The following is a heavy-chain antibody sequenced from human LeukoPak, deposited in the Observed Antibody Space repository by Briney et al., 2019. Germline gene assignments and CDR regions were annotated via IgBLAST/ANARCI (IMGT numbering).Heavy chain of an antibody. D-gene: IGHD3-22*01. V-gene: IGHV1-18*01. CDR2: ISANNNNT. CDR1: GYSFTTYG. J-gene: IGHJ1*01. Sequence: GASVKVSCKASGYSFTTYGISWVRQAPGQGLEWMGWISANNNNTDNVQKLQGRVTMTTDTSTSTAYMELRSLRSDDTAVYYCARGFSSGYYYDRHSEYFQHWGQGTLVTVSS. CDR3: ARGFSSGYYYDRHSEYFQH.